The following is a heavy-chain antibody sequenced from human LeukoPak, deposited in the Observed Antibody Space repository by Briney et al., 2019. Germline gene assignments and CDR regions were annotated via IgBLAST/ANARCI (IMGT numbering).Heavy chain of an antibody. CDR1: VYTFTVYY. CDR3: ARVEYSYAPRDY. CDR2: INPNSGGT. Sequence: ASVTVSFKSSVYTFTVYYMHWVRQAPGQGLEWMGWINPNSGGTNYAQKFQGRVTMTRDTSISTAYMELSRLRSDDTAVYYCARVEYSYAPRDYWGQGTLVTVSS. V-gene: IGHV1-2*02. J-gene: IGHJ4*02. D-gene: IGHD5-18*01.